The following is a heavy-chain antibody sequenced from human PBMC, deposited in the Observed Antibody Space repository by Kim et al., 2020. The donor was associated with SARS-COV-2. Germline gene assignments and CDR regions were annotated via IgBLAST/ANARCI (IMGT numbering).Heavy chain of an antibody. V-gene: IGHV4-59*01. CDR1: GGSISSYY. J-gene: IGHJ4*02. D-gene: IGHD3-9*01. CDR2: IYYTGST. CDR3: AREAGGDYDVLTGYYRNYYFDI. Sequence: SETLSLTCTVSGGSISSYYWSWIRQPPGKGLEWIGYIYYTGSTNYNPSLKSRVTISVDTSKNQFSPKLSSVTAADTAVYYCAREAGGDYDVLTGYYRNYYFDIWGQGTLVTVSS.